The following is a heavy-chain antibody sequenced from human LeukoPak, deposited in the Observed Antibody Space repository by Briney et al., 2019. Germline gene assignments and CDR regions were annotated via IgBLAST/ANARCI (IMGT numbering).Heavy chain of an antibody. V-gene: IGHV4-39*02. CDR3: ARDKGDSSGHPDAFDI. J-gene: IGHJ3*02. CDR1: GGSISSSSYY. Sequence: TSETLSLTCTVSGGSISSSSYYWGWIRQPPGKGLEWIGSIYYSGSTYYNPSLKSRVTISVDTSKNQFSLKLSSVTAADTAVYYCARDKGDSSGHPDAFDIWGQGTMVTVSS. D-gene: IGHD3-22*01. CDR2: IYYSGST.